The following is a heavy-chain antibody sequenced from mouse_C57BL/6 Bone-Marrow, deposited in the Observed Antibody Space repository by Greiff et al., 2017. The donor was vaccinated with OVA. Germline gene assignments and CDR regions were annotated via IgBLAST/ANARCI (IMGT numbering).Heavy chain of an antibody. V-gene: IGHV1-84*01. CDR3: ARSDGYCWYFDV. CDR2: IHPGSGNT. CDR1: GYTFTDYY. Sequence: QVQLQQSGPELVKPGDSVKISCKASGYTFTDYYINWVKQRPGQGLEWIGWIHPGSGNTKSKEKVKGQATLTVDTSSSTAYMQHSILTSEDAAVYFCARSDGYCWYFDVWGTGTTVTVSS. J-gene: IGHJ1*03. D-gene: IGHD2-3*01.